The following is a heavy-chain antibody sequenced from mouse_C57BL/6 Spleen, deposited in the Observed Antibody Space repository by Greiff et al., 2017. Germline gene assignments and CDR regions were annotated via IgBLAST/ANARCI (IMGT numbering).Heavy chain of an antibody. J-gene: IGHJ1*03. CDR2: ISYDGSN. D-gene: IGHD1-1*01. Sequence: DVKLQESGPGLVKPSQSLSLTCSVTGYSITSGYYWNWIRQFPGNKLEWMGYISYDGSNNYNPSLKNRISITRDTSKNQFFLKLNSVTTEDTATYYCARGPYYGSGGYFDVWGTGTTVTVSS. CDR1: GYSITSGYY. CDR3: ARGPYYGSGGYFDV. V-gene: IGHV3-6*01.